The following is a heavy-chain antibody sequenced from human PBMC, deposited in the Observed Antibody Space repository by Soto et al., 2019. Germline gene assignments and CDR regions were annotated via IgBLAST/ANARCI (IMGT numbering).Heavy chain of an antibody. V-gene: IGHV3-23*01. J-gene: IGHJ6*02. CDR1: GFTFSSYA. CDR2: ISGSGGST. Sequence: PGGSLRLSCAASGFTFSSYAMSWVRQAPGKGLEWVSAISGSGGSTYYADSVKGRFTISRDNSKNTLYLQMNSLRAEDTAVYYCAKQKYYDFWSGYQDHYYCYYGMDVWGQGTTVTVSS. CDR3: AKQKYYDFWSGYQDHYYCYYGMDV. D-gene: IGHD3-3*01.